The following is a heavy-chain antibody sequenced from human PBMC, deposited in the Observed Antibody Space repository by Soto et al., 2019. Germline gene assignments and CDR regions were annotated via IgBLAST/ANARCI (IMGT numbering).Heavy chain of an antibody. CDR2: ISSSSSTI. Sequence: HPGGSLRLSCAASGFTFSSYSMNWVRQAPGKGLEWVSYISSSSSTIYYADSVKGRFTISRDNAKNSLYLQMNSLRDEDTAVYYCARGSVSIAALRDWFDHWGQGTLVTVS. J-gene: IGHJ5*02. V-gene: IGHV3-48*02. CDR1: GFTFSSYS. D-gene: IGHD6-6*01. CDR3: ARGSVSIAALRDWFDH.